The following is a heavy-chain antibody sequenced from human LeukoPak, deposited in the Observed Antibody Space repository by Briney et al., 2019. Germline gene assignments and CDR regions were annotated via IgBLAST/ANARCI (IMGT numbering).Heavy chain of an antibody. D-gene: IGHD1-26*01. CDR1: GFTFSSYE. Sequence: PGGSLRLSCAASGFTFSSYEMNWVRQAPGKGLEWVSYISSSGSTIYHADSVKGRFTISRDNAKNSLYLQMNSLRAEDTAVYYCARDHAIVGATNWFDPWGQGTLVTVSS. V-gene: IGHV3-48*03. CDR3: ARDHAIVGATNWFDP. J-gene: IGHJ5*02. CDR2: ISSSGSTI.